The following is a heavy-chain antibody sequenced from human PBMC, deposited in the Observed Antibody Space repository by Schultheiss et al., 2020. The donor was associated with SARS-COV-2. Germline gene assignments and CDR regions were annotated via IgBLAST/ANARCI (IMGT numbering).Heavy chain of an antibody. CDR2: ISWNSGSI. Sequence: GGSLRLSCAASGFTFDDYAMHWVRQAPGKGLEWVSGISWNSGSIGYADSVKGRFTISRDNSKNTLYLQMNSLRAEDTAVYYCARGTKLSIAARLFSADYWGQGTLVTVSS. J-gene: IGHJ4*02. CDR3: ARGTKLSIAARLFSADY. D-gene: IGHD6-6*01. V-gene: IGHV3-9*01. CDR1: GFTFDDYA.